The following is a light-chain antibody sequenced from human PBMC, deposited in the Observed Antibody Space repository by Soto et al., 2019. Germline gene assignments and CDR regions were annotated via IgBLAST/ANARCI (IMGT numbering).Light chain of an antibody. CDR1: GSNIGSRY. V-gene: IGLV1-47*01. J-gene: IGLJ2*01. Sequence: QSVLTQPPSASGTPGQRVTISCSGSGSNIGSRYVYWYQQLPGTAPKLLIYRNNQRPSGVPDRISGSKSGTSASLAISGLRSEDEADYYCAAWDDSLSGVVFCGGTKLTVL. CDR2: RNN. CDR3: AAWDDSLSGVV.